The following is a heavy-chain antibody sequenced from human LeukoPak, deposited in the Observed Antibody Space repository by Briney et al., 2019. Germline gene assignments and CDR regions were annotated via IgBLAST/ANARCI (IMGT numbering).Heavy chain of an antibody. CDR3: ATGIIAAAAYYFDY. J-gene: IGHJ4*02. Sequence: ASVKVSCKASGGTFSSYAISWVRQAPGQGLEWMGGIIPIFGTPNYAQKFQGRLTITADKSTSTAYMELSSLRSEDTAVYYCATGIIAAAAYYFDYWGQGTLVTVSS. CDR1: GGTFSSYA. V-gene: IGHV1-69*06. D-gene: IGHD6-13*01. CDR2: IIPIFGTP.